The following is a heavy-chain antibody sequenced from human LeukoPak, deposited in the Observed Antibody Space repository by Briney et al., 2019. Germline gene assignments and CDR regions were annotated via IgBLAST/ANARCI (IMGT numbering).Heavy chain of an antibody. CDR1: AFTFGSFG. CDR2: ISDTGGST. J-gene: IGHJ6*03. CDR3: ARRGGLYYYYYMDV. V-gene: IGHV3-23*01. Sequence: GGSLRLSCAASAFTFGSFGMSWVRQAPGKGLEWVSAISDTGGSTFYADSVKGRFTISRDNAKNSLYLQLNSLRAEDTAVYYCARRGGLYYYYYMDVWGKGTTVTVSS.